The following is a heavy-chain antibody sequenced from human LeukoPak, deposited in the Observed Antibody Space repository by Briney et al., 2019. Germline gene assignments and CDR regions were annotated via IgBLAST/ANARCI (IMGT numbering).Heavy chain of an antibody. CDR2: IYYSGST. D-gene: IGHD5-18*01. CDR1: GGSISSYY. Sequence: SETLSLTCTVSGGSISSYYWSWIRQPPGKGLEWIGYIYYSGSTNYNPSLKSRVTISVDTSKNQFSLKLSSVTAADTAVHYCARSRIQLWFAGDYWGQGTLVTVSS. V-gene: IGHV4-59*01. CDR3: ARSRIQLWFAGDY. J-gene: IGHJ4*02.